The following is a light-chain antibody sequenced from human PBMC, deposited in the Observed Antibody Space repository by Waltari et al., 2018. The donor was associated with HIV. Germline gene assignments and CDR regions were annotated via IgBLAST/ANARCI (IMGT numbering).Light chain of an antibody. Sequence: DSVLTQSTGSLPLPAGKTATLSCRSSQNIENRLACYKFKPGQPPLLLIFDASRRASGGPDTVSGSGSETNFTLTLSNLRPWDSAVYYCQQRGPWPSFGGGTRVEI. J-gene: IGKJ4*01. V-gene: IGKV3D-20*02. CDR2: DAS. CDR3: QQRGPWPS. CDR1: QNIENR.